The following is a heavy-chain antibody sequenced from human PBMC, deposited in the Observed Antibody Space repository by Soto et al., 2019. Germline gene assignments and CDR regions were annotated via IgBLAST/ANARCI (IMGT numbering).Heavy chain of an antibody. CDR2: IYYSGNA. CDR3: ARGQFSSSWYRFDDMDV. J-gene: IGHJ6*02. V-gene: IGHV4-31*03. D-gene: IGHD6-13*01. CDR1: GGYISTGGYY. Sequence: SETLSLTCIVSGGYISTGGYYWNWIRQQPGKGLEWIGLIYYSGNADYNPSLKSRVTISVDTSKNQFSLNLSSVTAADTAVYYCARGQFSSSWYRFDDMDVWGQGTTVTVSS.